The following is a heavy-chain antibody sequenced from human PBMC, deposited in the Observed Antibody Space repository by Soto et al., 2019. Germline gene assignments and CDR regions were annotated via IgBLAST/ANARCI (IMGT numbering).Heavy chain of an antibody. D-gene: IGHD1-26*01. Sequence: PSETLSLTCAVSGGSISSSSYYWGWIRQPPGKGLEWIGSIYYSGSTYYNPSLKSRVTISVDTSKNQFSLKLSSVTAADTAVYYCARVVGATVIDYWGQGTLVTVSS. V-gene: IGHV4-39*01. CDR2: IYYSGST. CDR1: GGSISSSSYY. J-gene: IGHJ4*02. CDR3: ARVVGATVIDY.